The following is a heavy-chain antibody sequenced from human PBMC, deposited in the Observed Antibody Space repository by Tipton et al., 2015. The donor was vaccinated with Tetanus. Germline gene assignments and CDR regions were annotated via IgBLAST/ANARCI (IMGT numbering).Heavy chain of an antibody. V-gene: IGHV4-59*01. CDR2: IYSSGSY. J-gene: IGHJ2*01. CDR3: VRGGPGARWYFDL. CDR1: GGSLTGYY. D-gene: IGHD3-16*01. Sequence: TLSLTCTVSGGSLTGYYWSWIRQSPGKGLEWIGYIYSSGSYNYNPSLRSRLTLSMDTSQNQISLILRSVTAAYTAVYSCVRGGPGARWYFDLWGRGSLVTVSS.